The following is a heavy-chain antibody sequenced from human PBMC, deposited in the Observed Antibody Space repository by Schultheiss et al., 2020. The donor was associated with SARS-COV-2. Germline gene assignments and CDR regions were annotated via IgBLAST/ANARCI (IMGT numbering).Heavy chain of an antibody. CDR2: IYYSGST. V-gene: IGHV4-59*01. CDR1: GGSFSGYY. D-gene: IGHD3-22*01. J-gene: IGHJ4*02. Sequence: SETLSLTCAVYGGSFSGYYWSWIRQPPGKGLEWIGYIYYSGSTNYNPSLKSRVTISVDTSKNQFSLKLSSVTAADTAVYYCARVNYDSSGYYWDTFDNWGQGTLVTVSS. CDR3: ARVNYDSSGYYWDTFDN.